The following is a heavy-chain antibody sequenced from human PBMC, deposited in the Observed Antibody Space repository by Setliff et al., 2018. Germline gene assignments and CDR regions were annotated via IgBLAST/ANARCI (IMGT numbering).Heavy chain of an antibody. Sequence: GASVKVSCKASGGTFSSYAIGWVRQAPGQGLEWMGGIIPILGIANYAQKFQGRVTITADKSTSTAYMELSSLRSEDTAVYYCARGTRVNGSGSYFYYWGQGTLVTVS. J-gene: IGHJ4*02. CDR1: GGTFSSYA. D-gene: IGHD3-10*01. CDR3: ARGTRVNGSGSYFYY. CDR2: IIPILGIA. V-gene: IGHV1-69*10.